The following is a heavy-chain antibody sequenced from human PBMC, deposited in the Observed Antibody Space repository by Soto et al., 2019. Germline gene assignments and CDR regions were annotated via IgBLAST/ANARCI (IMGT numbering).Heavy chain of an antibody. V-gene: IGHV4-34*01. CDR1: GGSFSGYY. CDR2: INHSGST. Sequence: SETLSLTCAVYGGSFSGYYWSWIRQPPGKGLEWIGEINHSGSTNYNPSLKSRVTISVDTSKNQFSLKLSSVTAADTAVYYCARWDLIAAAGTGDYWGQGTLVTVSS. D-gene: IGHD6-13*01. CDR3: ARWDLIAAAGTGDY. J-gene: IGHJ4*02.